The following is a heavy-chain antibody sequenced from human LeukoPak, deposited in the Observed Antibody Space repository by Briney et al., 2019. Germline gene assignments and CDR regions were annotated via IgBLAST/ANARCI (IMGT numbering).Heavy chain of an antibody. CDR1: GGSIGSYY. CDR3: ARERDGYNH. D-gene: IGHD5-24*01. J-gene: IGHJ5*02. Sequence: SETLSLTCTVSGGSIGSYYWSWIRQPPGKGLEWIGYIYYSGNTNYNPSLKSRVTISVDTSKNQFSPKLSSVTAADTAVYYCARERDGYNHWGQGTLVTVSS. V-gene: IGHV4-59*01. CDR2: IYYSGNT.